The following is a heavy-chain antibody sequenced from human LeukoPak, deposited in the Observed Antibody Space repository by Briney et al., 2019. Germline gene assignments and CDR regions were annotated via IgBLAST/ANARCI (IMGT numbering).Heavy chain of an antibody. CDR1: GFTFSSYG. D-gene: IGHD3-22*01. CDR3: AEDPSGCYSDYYYYYMDV. V-gene: IGHV3-30*02. Sequence: GGSLRLSCAASGFTFSSYGMHWVRQAPGKGLEWVAFIRYDGSNKYYADSVKGRFTISRDNSKNTLYLQMNSLRAEDTAVYYCAEDPSGCYSDYYYYYMDVWGKGTTVTISS. J-gene: IGHJ6*03. CDR2: IRYDGSNK.